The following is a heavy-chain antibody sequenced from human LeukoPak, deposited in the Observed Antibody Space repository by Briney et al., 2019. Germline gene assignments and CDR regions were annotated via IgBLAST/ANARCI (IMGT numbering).Heavy chain of an antibody. CDR2: IRGSGGST. V-gene: IGHV3-23*01. D-gene: IGHD3-10*01. J-gene: IGHJ4*02. CDR3: AKRAHYGSGSYYTLDY. Sequence: GGSLRLSCAASGFTFSSYAMSWVRQAPGKGLEWVSAIRGSGGSTYYADSVKGRFTISRDNSKNTLYLQMNSLRAEDTAVYYCAKRAHYGSGSYYTLDYWGQGTLVTVSS. CDR1: GFTFSSYA.